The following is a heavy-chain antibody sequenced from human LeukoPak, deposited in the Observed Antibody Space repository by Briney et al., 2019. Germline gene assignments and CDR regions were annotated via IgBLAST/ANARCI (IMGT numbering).Heavy chain of an antibody. Sequence: GASVKVSCKASGYTFTSYDINWVRQATGQGLEWMGWMNPNSGNTGYAQKFQGRVTMTRNTSISTAYMELSSLRSEDTAVYYCARVPIAARAFLPWGQGTLVTVSS. CDR1: GYTFTSYD. D-gene: IGHD6-6*01. CDR2: MNPNSGNT. V-gene: IGHV1-8*01. J-gene: IGHJ4*02. CDR3: ARVPIAARAFLP.